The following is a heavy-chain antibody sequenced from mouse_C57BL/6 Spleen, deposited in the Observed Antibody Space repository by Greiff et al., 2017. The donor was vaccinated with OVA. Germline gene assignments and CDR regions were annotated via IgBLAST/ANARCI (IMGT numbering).Heavy chain of an antibody. D-gene: IGHD2-3*01. J-gene: IGHJ4*01. CDR3: VRHDGWMDY. CDR1: GFSFNTYA. V-gene: IGHV10-1*01. Sequence: EVMLVESGGGLVQPKGSLKLSCAASGFSFNTYAMNWVRQAPGKGLEWVARIRSKSNNYATYYADSVKDRFTISRDDSESMLYLQMNNLKTEDTAMYYCVRHDGWMDYWGQGTSVTVSS. CDR2: IRSKSNNYAT.